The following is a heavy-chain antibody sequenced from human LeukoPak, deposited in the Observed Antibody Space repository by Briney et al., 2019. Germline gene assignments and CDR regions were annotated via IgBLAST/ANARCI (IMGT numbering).Heavy chain of an antibody. V-gene: IGHV1-69*05. CDR1: GGTFSSYA. Sequence: SVKVSCKASGGTFSSYAISWVRQAPGQGLEWMGGIIPIFGTANYAQKFQGRVTITTDESTSTAYMELSSLRSEDTAVYYCARDKSFGVVITDAFDIWGQGTMVTVSS. CDR3: ARDKSFGVVITDAFDI. CDR2: IIPIFGTA. J-gene: IGHJ3*02. D-gene: IGHD3-3*01.